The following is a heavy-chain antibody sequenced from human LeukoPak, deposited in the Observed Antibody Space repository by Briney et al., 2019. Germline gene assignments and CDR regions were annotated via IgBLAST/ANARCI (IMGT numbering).Heavy chain of an antibody. CDR3: ARYHYDYGDYYFDY. CDR1: GGSISSHY. V-gene: IGHV4-59*11. D-gene: IGHD4-17*01. Sequence: PSETLSLTCTVSGGSISSHYWSWLRQPPGKGLEWIAYIYYTGSADYNPSLESRVTISLDTSKNQFSLNLRSVTAADTAVYYCARYHYDYGDYYFDYWGQGALVTVSS. CDR2: IYYTGSA. J-gene: IGHJ4*02.